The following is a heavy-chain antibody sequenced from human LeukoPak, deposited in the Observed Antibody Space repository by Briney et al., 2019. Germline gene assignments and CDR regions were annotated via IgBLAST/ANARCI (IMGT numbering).Heavy chain of an antibody. Sequence: PSETLSLTCTVSGGSISNYYWSWIRQPAGKGLEWIGRISIGGSTNYNSSLKSRVTMSVDTSKNQFSLKLSSVTAAGTAVYYCARGDSSDSWGQGTLVTVSS. CDR2: ISIGGST. CDR3: ARGDSSDS. D-gene: IGHD3-22*01. V-gene: IGHV4-4*07. CDR1: GGSISNYY. J-gene: IGHJ4*02.